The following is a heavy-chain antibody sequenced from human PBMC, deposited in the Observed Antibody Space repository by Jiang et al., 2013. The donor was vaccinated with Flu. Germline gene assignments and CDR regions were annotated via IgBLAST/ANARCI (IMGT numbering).Heavy chain of an antibody. CDR1: GYTFTGYY. CDR2: INPNSGGT. CDR3: ANDLALYCSGGSCYSPLDY. J-gene: IGHJ4*02. D-gene: IGHD2-15*01. Sequence: EVKKPGASVKASCKASGYTFTGYYMHWVRQAPGQGLEWMGWINPNSGGTNYAQKFQGWVTMTRDTSISTAYMELNSLRAEDTAVYYCANDLALYCSGGSCYSPLDYWGQGTLVTVSS. V-gene: IGHV1-2*04.